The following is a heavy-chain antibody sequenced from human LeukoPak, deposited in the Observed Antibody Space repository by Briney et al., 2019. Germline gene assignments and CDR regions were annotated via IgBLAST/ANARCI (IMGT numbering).Heavy chain of an antibody. CDR3: AKGLRYFDWPFDY. V-gene: IGHV3-30*18. Sequence: GGSLRLSCAASGFTFSSYGMHWVRQAPGKGLEWVAVISYDGSNKYYADSVKGRFTISRDNSKNTLYLQMNSLRAEDTAVYYYAKGLRYFDWPFDYWGQGTLVTVSS. J-gene: IGHJ4*02. D-gene: IGHD3-9*01. CDR1: GFTFSSYG. CDR2: ISYDGSNK.